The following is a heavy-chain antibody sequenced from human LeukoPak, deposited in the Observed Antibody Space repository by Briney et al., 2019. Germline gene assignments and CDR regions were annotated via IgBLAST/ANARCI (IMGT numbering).Heavy chain of an antibody. J-gene: IGHJ6*02. D-gene: IGHD6-13*01. Sequence: PSETLSLTCTVSGGSISSGDYYWSWIRQPPGKGLEWIGYIYYSGSTYYNPSLKSRVTISVDTSKNQFFLKLSSVTAADTAVYYCARTGYSSSWYDDRMDVWGQGTTVTVSS. CDR3: ARTGYSSSWYDDRMDV. CDR1: GGSISSGDYY. CDR2: IYYSGST. V-gene: IGHV4-30-4*01.